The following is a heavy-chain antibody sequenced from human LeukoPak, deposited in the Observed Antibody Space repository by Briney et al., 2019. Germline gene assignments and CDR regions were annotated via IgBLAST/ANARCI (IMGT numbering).Heavy chain of an antibody. D-gene: IGHD3-10*01. CDR2: IIPIFGTA. V-gene: IGHV1-69*13. CDR1: GGTFSSYA. CDR3: ARGVTWFGELDWFDP. J-gene: IGHJ5*02. Sequence: GASVKVSCKASGGTFSSYAISWVRQAPGQGLEWMGGIIPIFGTANYARKFQGRVTITADESTSTAYMELSSLRSEDTAVYYCARGVTWFGELDWFDPWGQGTLVTVSS.